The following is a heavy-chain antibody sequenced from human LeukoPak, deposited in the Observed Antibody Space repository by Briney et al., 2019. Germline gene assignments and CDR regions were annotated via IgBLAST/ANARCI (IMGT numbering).Heavy chain of an antibody. Sequence: GGSLRLSCAASGFTFSDYYMSWIRQAPGKGREWVGRIKSKTDGGKTDYAAPVKGRFTISRDDSKNTLYLQMNSLKTGDTAVYYCTTVWVDYYYYYMDVWGKGTTVTVSS. CDR1: GFTFSDYY. D-gene: IGHD7-27*01. J-gene: IGHJ6*03. V-gene: IGHV3-15*01. CDR2: IKSKTDGGKT. CDR3: TTVWVDYYYYYMDV.